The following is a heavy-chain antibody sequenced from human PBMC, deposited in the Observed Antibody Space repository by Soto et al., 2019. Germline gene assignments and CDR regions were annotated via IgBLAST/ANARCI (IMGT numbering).Heavy chain of an antibody. Sequence: PGESLKISCQGSGYRFSDYWIVWVRQTPGKGLEWMGIIYPGDSDTRYSPSFQGQVTISADTSISTAYLQWSSLKASDTAMYYCARRGYYDSSGYYHRELLFDPWGQGTLVTAPQ. D-gene: IGHD3-22*01. J-gene: IGHJ5*02. CDR1: GYRFSDYW. CDR3: ARRGYYDSSGYYHRELLFDP. CDR2: IYPGDSDT. V-gene: IGHV5-51*01.